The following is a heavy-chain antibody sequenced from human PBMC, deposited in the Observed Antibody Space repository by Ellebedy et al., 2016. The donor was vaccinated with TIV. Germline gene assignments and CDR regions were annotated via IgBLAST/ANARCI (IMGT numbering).Heavy chain of an antibody. Sequence: AASVKVSCKASGGTFSSYAISWVRQAPGQGLEWMGGIIPIFGTANYAQKFQGRVTITADESTSTAYMELSSLRSEDTAVYYCARAFFRQMDIVATIAYYYGMDVWGQGTTVTVSS. CDR2: IIPIFGTA. CDR1: GGTFSSYA. V-gene: IGHV1-69*13. D-gene: IGHD5-12*01. J-gene: IGHJ6*02. CDR3: ARAFFRQMDIVATIAYYYGMDV.